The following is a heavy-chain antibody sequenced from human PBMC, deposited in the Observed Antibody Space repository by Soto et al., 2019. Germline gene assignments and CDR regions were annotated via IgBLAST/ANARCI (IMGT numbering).Heavy chain of an antibody. CDR1: GFTLSSHA. Sequence: EVHLLESGGGLVQPGGSLRLSCVASGFTLSSHAMSWVRQAPGKGLEWVSVITDGGGSTYYADSVKGRFTISRDNSKNTLYLQMNSLRAEDTAVYYCAKDPLSERRFYGVGSYYDYWGQGTLVAVSS. J-gene: IGHJ4*02. D-gene: IGHD3-10*01. CDR3: AKDPLSERRFYGVGSYYDY. CDR2: ITDGGGST. V-gene: IGHV3-23*01.